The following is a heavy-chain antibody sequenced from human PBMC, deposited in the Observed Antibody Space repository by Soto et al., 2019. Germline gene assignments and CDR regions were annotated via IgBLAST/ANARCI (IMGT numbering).Heavy chain of an antibody. CDR2: ISAYNGNT. Sequence: VQLVQSGAELKKPGASVKVSCKASGYTFTSYGISWVRQAPGQGREGMGWISAYNGNTNYAKKLQGRVTMTTDTSTSTAYMELRSLRSDDTAVYYCARDPYYSSPEAARRGGDYWGQGTLVTVSS. CDR1: GYTFTSYG. D-gene: IGHD6-6*01. CDR3: ARDPYYSSPEAARRGGDY. J-gene: IGHJ4*02. V-gene: IGHV1-18*01.